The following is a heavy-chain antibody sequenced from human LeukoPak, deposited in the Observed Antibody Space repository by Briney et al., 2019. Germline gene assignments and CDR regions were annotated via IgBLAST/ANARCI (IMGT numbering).Heavy chain of an antibody. V-gene: IGHV3-30*03. CDR3: TREGMGTTFSAWFEP. CDR1: GFTFSNYD. Sequence: GGSLRLSCAASGFTFSNYDMHWVRQAPGKGLEWVAVVSSDGSIDYYADSLRGRFTVSRDNSKNTMFLQFNTLRQEDTAVYYCTREGMGTTFSAWFEPWGQGTLVTVSS. CDR2: VSSDGSID. J-gene: IGHJ5*02. D-gene: IGHD1-7*01.